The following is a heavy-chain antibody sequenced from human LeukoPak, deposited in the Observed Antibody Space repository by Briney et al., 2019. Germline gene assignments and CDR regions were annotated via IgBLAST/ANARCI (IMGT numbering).Heavy chain of an antibody. Sequence: GGSVRLSCATSGYNFSDSDMPWVRQAPGKGLEWVSGINWNCDSTTYADSVKGSFAISRDNGKNSVYLEMNRLGSDDTAVYYWARELVALHNFDFCGQGTLVTVSS. D-gene: IGHD5-12*01. CDR1: GYNFSDSD. V-gene: IGHV3-20*04. CDR3: ARELVALHNFDF. J-gene: IGHJ4*02. CDR2: INWNCDST.